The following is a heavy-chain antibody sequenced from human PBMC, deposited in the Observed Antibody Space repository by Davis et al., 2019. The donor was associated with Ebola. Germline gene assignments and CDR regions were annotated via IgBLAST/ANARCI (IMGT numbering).Heavy chain of an antibody. D-gene: IGHD3-3*01. CDR2: VSYDGTNK. CDR1: GFIFRSYA. V-gene: IGHV3-30*04. J-gene: IGHJ5*02. CDR3: AKGQREYDFWSGYYSADWFDP. Sequence: PGGSLRLSCAASGFIFRSYAMHWVRQAPGKGLEWVAIVSYDGTNKYYADFVKGRFTISRDNSKDTLYLQLNSLGAEDTAVYYCAKGQREYDFWSGYYSADWFDPWGQGTLVTVSS.